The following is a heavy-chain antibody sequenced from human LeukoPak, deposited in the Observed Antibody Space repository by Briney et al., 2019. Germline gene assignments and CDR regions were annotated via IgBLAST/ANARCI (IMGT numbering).Heavy chain of an antibody. CDR2: IYYSGST. CDR3: ARGAIYDFWSGYYPFDY. J-gene: IGHJ4*02. CDR1: GGSISSYY. Sequence: ASETLSLTCTVSGGSISSYYWSWIRQPPGKGLEWIGYIYYSGSTNYNPSLKSRVTISVDTSKNQFSLKLSSVTAADTAVYYCARGAIYDFWSGYYPFDYWGQGTLVTVSS. D-gene: IGHD3-3*01. V-gene: IGHV4-59*01.